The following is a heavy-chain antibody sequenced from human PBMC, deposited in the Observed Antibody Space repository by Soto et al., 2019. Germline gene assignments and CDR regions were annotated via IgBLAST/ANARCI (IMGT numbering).Heavy chain of an antibody. J-gene: IGHJ4*02. Sequence: RLSCAASGIAFSSYWMSWVSQAPGKGLEWVANIKQDGSEKYYVDSVKGRFTISRDNAKNSLYLQMNSLRAEDTAVYYCARETTHDFGVVIIPHLDYWGQGTLVPVSS. CDR2: IKQDGSEK. V-gene: IGHV3-7*05. CDR3: ARETTHDFGVVIIPHLDY. D-gene: IGHD3-3*01. CDR1: GIAFSSYW.